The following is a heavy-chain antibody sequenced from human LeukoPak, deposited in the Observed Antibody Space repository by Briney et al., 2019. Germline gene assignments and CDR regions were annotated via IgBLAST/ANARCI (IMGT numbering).Heavy chain of an antibody. CDR3: ARGVGLTQGGAFDY. Sequence: PSETLSLTCTVSGYSISSGFYWGWIRQPPGKGLEWIGSIYHSGSTHYNSSLKSRVTISVDTSKNQLSLKLSSVTAADTAVYYCARGVGLTQGGAFDYWGQGTLVTVSS. CDR1: GYSISSGFY. V-gene: IGHV4-38-2*02. CDR2: IYHSGST. D-gene: IGHD3-16*01. J-gene: IGHJ4*02.